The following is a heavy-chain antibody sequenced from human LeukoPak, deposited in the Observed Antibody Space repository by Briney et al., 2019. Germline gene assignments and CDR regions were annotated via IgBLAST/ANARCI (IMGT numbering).Heavy chain of an antibody. J-gene: IGHJ3*02. CDR2: IYTSGST. CDR3: ARDRVANAFDI. V-gene: IGHV4-61*02. CDR1: GGSISSGSYY. Sequence: SETLSLTFTVSGGSISSGSYYWSWIRQPAGKGLEWIGRIYTSGSTNYNPSLKSRVTISVDTSKNQFSPKLSSVTAADTAVYYCARDRVANAFDIWGQGTMVTVSS. D-gene: IGHD2-21*01.